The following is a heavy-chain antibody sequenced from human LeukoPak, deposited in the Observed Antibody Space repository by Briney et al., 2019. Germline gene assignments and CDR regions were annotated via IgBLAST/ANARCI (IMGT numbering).Heavy chain of an antibody. CDR3: ARDGHGDYVNYYYYMDV. CDR2: IYYSGST. Sequence: SETLSLTCTVSGGSISSYYWSWIRQPAGKGLEWIGYIYYSGSTNYNPSLKSRVTMSVDTSKNQFSLKLSSVTAADTAVYYCARDGHGDYVNYYYYMDVWGKGTTVTVSS. D-gene: IGHD4-17*01. J-gene: IGHJ6*03. CDR1: GGSISSYY. V-gene: IGHV4-59*01.